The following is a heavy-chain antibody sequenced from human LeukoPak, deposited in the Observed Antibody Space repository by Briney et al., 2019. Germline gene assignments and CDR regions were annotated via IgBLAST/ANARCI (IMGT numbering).Heavy chain of an antibody. Sequence: ASVKVSCKASGYTFTSYYMHWVRQASGQGLEWMGIINPSGGSTSYAQKFQGRVTMTRDMSTSTVYMELSSLRSEDTAVYYCARGEVTWIQLWLQNWFDPWGQGTLVTVSS. J-gene: IGHJ5*02. D-gene: IGHD5-18*01. V-gene: IGHV1-46*01. CDR1: GYTFTSYY. CDR2: INPSGGST. CDR3: ARGEVTWIQLWLQNWFDP.